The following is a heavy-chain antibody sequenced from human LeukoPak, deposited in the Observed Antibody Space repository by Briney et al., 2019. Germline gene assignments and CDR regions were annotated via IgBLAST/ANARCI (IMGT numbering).Heavy chain of an antibody. J-gene: IGHJ1*01. CDR3: ARVLSYCGGDCYYYFQH. CDR1: GFTFSSHW. V-gene: IGHV3-74*01. D-gene: IGHD2-21*02. CDR2: INSDGSRT. Sequence: GGSLRLSCAASGFTFSSHWMHWVRQGPGKGLVWVSRINSDGSRTIYADSVKGRFTISRDSAKNTLYLQMNSLRAEDTAVYYCARVLSYCGGDCYYYFQHWGQGTLVTVSS.